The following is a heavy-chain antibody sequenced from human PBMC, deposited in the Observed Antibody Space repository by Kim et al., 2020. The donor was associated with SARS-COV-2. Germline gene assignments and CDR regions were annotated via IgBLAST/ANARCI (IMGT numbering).Heavy chain of an antibody. V-gene: IGHV4-39*01. Sequence: SETLSLTCIVSGGSISSNRYYWGWIRQPPGKELEGIMSINYSGSTYYNPSLKSRLTISLDTSENQFSLKLNSVTAADTAVYYCARGPPYSTGEDWFYPWG. CDR3: ARGPPYSTGEDWFYP. CDR2: INYSGST. CDR1: GGSISSNRYY. D-gene: IGHD6-25*01. J-gene: IGHJ5*02.